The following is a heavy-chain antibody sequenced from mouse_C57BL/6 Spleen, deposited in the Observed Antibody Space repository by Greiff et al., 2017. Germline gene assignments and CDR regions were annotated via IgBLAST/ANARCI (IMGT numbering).Heavy chain of an antibody. Sequence: EVQLQQSGAELVRPGASVKLSCTASGFNIKDDYMHWVKQRPDQGLEWIGWIDPANGDTEYASKFPGQPTITAYTSSNTAYLQISSLTSEDTAVYYCTTGFFFAYWGQNTTLTVSS. V-gene: IGHV14-4*01. CDR1: GFNIKDDY. CDR3: TTGFFFAY. J-gene: IGHJ2*01. CDR2: IDPANGDT.